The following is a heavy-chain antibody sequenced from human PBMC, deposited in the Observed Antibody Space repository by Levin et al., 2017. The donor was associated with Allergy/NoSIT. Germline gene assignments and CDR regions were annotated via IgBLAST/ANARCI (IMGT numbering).Heavy chain of an antibody. D-gene: IGHD3-10*01. V-gene: IGHV3-9*01. Sequence: LSLTCAASGFTFDDYAMPWVRQAPWKGLEWVSGISWNSGSIGYADSVKGRFTISRDNAKNSLYLQMNSLRTEDTALYYCARDNIGLPDAFDIWGQGTMVIVSS. CDR1: GFTFDDYA. CDR2: ISWNSGSI. CDR3: ARDNIGLPDAFDI. J-gene: IGHJ3*02.